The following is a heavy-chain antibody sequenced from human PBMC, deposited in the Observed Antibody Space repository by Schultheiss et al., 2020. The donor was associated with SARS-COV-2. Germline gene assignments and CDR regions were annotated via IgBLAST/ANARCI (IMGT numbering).Heavy chain of an antibody. CDR2: IYYSGST. D-gene: IGHD5-24*01. J-gene: IGHJ6*02. Sequence: GSLRLSCSVSGDSIGTYYWNWVRQSPGKGLEWIGYIYYSGSTNYNPSVKSRVTMSVDKSKNQFSLKLSSVTAADTAVYYCARGRDPYYTYGMAVWGQGTTVTVSS. V-gene: IGHV4-59*01. CDR3: ARGRDPYYTYGMAV. CDR1: GDSIGTYY.